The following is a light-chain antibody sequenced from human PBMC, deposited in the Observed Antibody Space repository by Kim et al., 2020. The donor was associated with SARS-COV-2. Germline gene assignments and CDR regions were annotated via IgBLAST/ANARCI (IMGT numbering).Light chain of an antibody. CDR3: QQRNSYPLT. CDR1: QGISSY. J-gene: IGKJ5*01. V-gene: IGKV1-9*01. CDR2: AAS. Sequence: DIQLNQSPSFLSASVGDRVTITCRASQGISSYLAWYQQKPGKAPKLLIYAASTLQSGVPSRFSGSGSGTEFTLTISSLQPEDFATYYCQQRNSYPLTFGQGTRLEIK.